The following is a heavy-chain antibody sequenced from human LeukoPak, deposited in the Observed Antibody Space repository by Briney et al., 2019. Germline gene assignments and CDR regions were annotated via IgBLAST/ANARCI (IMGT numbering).Heavy chain of an antibody. Sequence: PSETLSLTCVVFGYSVSSGFQWGWIRQPPGKGLEWMGSLHHSGSTYYNPSLKSRVTISADTSKNQFSLKLTSVTAADTAVYYCARGALTTLDYFYMDIWGNGTTVTVSS. D-gene: IGHD4-11*01. CDR2: LHHSGST. V-gene: IGHV4-38-2*01. CDR3: ARGALTTLDYFYMDI. J-gene: IGHJ6*03. CDR1: GYSVSSGFQ.